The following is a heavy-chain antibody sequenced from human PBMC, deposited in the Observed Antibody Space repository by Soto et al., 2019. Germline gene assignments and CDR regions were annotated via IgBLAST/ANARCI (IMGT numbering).Heavy chain of an antibody. J-gene: IGHJ6*02. V-gene: IGHV4-4*02. D-gene: IGHD3-3*01. Sequence: SETLSLTCAVSGGSISSSNWWSWVRQPPGKGLEWIGEIYHSGSTNYNPSLKSRVTISVDKSKNQFSLKLSSVTAADTAVYYCARYYDFWSGSGPYYYYGMDVLGQGTTVTVSS. CDR2: IYHSGST. CDR3: ARYYDFWSGSGPYYYYGMDV. CDR1: GGSISSSNW.